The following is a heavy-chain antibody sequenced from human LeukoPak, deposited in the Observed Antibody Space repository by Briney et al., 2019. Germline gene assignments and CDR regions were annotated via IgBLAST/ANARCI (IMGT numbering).Heavy chain of an antibody. CDR1: GFTFSTYA. CDR3: ARGPGGGASPQYYFDS. D-gene: IGHD1-26*01. J-gene: IGHJ4*02. CDR2: ISGSGGSQ. Sequence: GGSLRLSCAASGFTFSTYAMTWVRQLPGKGLEWVSDISGSGGSQYYADSVKGRFTISRDNSRGTLFLLMNSLRAEDTAVYYCARGPGGGASPQYYFDSRGQGTQVTVSS. V-gene: IGHV3-23*01.